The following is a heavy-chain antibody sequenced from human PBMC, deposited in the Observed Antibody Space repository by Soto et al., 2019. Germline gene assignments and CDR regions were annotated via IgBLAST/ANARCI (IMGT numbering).Heavy chain of an antibody. CDR1: GFTFSSYA. D-gene: IGHD3-10*01. J-gene: IGHJ6*02. CDR2: ISGSGGST. CDR3: AKLTYYYGSGPYGMDV. V-gene: IGHV3-23*01. Sequence: EVQLLESGGGLVQPGGSPRLSCAASGFTFSSYAMSWVRQAPGKGLEWVSAISGSGGSTYYADSVKGRFTISRDNSKNTLYLQMNSLRAEDTAVYYCAKLTYYYGSGPYGMDVWGQGTTVTVSS.